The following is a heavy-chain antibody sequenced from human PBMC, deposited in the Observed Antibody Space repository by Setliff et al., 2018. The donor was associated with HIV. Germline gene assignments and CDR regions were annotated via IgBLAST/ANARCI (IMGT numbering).Heavy chain of an antibody. V-gene: IGHV1-69*10. CDR2: IIPILGIA. D-gene: IGHD5-12*01. J-gene: IGHJ4*02. Sequence: SAKVSCKASGGTFSSYAISWVRQAPGQGLEWMGGIIPILGIANYAQKFQGRVTITADESTSTVYMELSSLRSEDTAFYYCARSAHDSETGYWGQGTLVTGSS. CDR3: ARSAHDSETGY. CDR1: GGTFSSYA.